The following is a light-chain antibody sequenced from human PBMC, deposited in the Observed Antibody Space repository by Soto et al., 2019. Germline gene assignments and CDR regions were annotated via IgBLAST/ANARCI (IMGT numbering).Light chain of an antibody. CDR3: QTWGTGIWV. CDR2: LNSDGSH. V-gene: IGLV4-69*01. Sequence: QSVLTQSPSASASLGDSVKLTCTLSSGHSSYAIAWHQQQPEKGPRYLMKLNSDGSHSKGDWIPDRFSSSSYGAERYLTIPSLQSEDEDDYYCQTWGTGIWVFGGGTKVTVL. CDR1: SGHSSYA. J-gene: IGLJ3*02.